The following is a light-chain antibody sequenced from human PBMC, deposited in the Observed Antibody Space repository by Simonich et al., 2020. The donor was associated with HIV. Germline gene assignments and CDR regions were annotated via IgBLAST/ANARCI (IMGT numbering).Light chain of an antibody. CDR1: QSISSW. CDR2: KAS. CDR3: QQYNSYSPWT. Sequence: DIQMTQSPSTLSASVGDRVTITCRASQSISSWLAWYQQTPGKAPKLLIYKASSLESWVPSRFSGSGSGTEFTLTISSLQPDDFATYYCQQYNSYSPWTFGQGTKVEIK. J-gene: IGKJ1*01. V-gene: IGKV1-5*03.